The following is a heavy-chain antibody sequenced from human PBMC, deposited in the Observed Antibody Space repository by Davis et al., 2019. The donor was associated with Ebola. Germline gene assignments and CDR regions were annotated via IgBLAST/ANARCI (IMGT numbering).Heavy chain of an antibody. CDR1: GLTFSRYP. CDR2: ISYHGYNT. J-gene: IGHJ6*02. V-gene: IGHV3-30*04. D-gene: IGHD3-3*01. CDR3: VRDRYYTMDV. Sequence: GESLKISCAVSGLTFSRYPMHWVHQAPGKGLDWVATISYHGYNTYYADSVKGRFTISRDDSKNTVYLQMNSLSAEDTAIYYCVRDRYYTMDVWGQGTTVTVSS.